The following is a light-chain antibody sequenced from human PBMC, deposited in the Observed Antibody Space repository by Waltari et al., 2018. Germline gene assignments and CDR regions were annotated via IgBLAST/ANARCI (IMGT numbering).Light chain of an antibody. CDR3: QQYGSSPWT. J-gene: IGKJ1*01. CDR2: GAS. V-gene: IGKV3-20*01. Sequence: SPGTLSLSPGERATLSCRASRSVDSSFLAWYQQKPGQAPRLLIYGASSGAAGIPDRFSGSGSGTDFTRTIRRLEPEDFAVYYCQQYGSSPWTFGQGTKVEFK. CDR1: RSVDSSF.